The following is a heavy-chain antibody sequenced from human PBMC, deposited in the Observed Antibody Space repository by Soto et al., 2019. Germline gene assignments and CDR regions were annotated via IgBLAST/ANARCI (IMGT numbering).Heavy chain of an antibody. CDR1: GFNVGAFA. J-gene: IGHJ4*02. CDR3: TRETVAGITGLNY. Sequence: EVQLLESGGDLVQPGGSLRLSCAASGFNVGAFAVNWVRQAPGKGLEWVSGISVSDAFIYYADSVRGRFSISRDASESILYLQMNSLRVDDTALYYCTRETVAGITGLNYWGPGTLVTFSS. CDR2: ISVSDAFI. D-gene: IGHD1-20*01. V-gene: IGHV3-23*01.